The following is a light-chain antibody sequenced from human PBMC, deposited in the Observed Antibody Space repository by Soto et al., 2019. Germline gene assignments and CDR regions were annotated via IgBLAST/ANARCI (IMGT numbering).Light chain of an antibody. J-gene: IGKJ1*01. CDR1: QSVSNNY. Sequence: EIVLTQSPGTLSLSPGERATLSCRASQSVSNNYLAWYQQKPGQAPRLLIDGASNRATGIPDRFSGSGSGTDVTLTISRLEPEDFAVYYCQQYGSSGTVGQGTKVDIK. CDR2: GAS. CDR3: QQYGSSGT. V-gene: IGKV3-20*01.